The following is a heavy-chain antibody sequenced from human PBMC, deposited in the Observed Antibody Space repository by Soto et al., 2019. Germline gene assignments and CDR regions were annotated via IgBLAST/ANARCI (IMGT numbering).Heavy chain of an antibody. CDR2: IYYSGRT. V-gene: IGHV4-31*03. J-gene: IGHJ6*02. Sequence: QVQLQESGPGLVKPSQTLSLTCTVSGGSISSGGYYWSWIRQHPGKGLEWIGYIYYSGRTYYNTSLKSRVTISVDTSKHQFSRKLSSVTAADTAVYYCAKMTTVMNYGIDVWGQGTTVTVSS. CDR1: GGSISSGGYY. D-gene: IGHD4-17*01. CDR3: AKMTTVMNYGIDV.